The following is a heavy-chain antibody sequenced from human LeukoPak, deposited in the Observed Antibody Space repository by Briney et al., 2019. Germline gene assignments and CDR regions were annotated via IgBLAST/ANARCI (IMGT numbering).Heavy chain of an antibody. CDR3: ALYYYGSGSYYGHYFDY. V-gene: IGHV1-69*04. CDR2: IIPILGIA. D-gene: IGHD3-10*01. Sequence: SVKVSCKASGGTFSSYAISWVRQAPGQGLEWMGRIIPILGIANYAQKFQGRVTITADKSTSTAYMELSSLRSEDTAVYYCALYYYGSGSYYGHYFDYWGQGTLVTVSS. J-gene: IGHJ4*02. CDR1: GGTFSSYA.